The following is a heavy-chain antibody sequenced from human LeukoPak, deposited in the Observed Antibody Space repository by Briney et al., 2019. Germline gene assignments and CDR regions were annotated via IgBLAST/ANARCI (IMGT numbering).Heavy chain of an antibody. CDR3: ARYPARSIPAAIRKAFDY. V-gene: IGHV4-34*01. J-gene: IGHJ4*02. Sequence: PSETLSLTCAVYGGSFSGYYWSWIRQPPGKGLEWIGEINHSGSTNYNPSLKSRVTISVDTSKNQFSLKLCSVTAADTAVYYCARYPARSIPAAIRKAFDYWGQGTLVTVSS. CDR2: INHSGST. D-gene: IGHD2-2*01. CDR1: GGSFSGYY.